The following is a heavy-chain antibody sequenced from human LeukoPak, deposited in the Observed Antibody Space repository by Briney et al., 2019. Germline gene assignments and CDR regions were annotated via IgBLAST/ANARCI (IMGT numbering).Heavy chain of an antibody. CDR1: GFTIGNHG. J-gene: IGHJ3*02. Sequence: GGSLRLSCVVSGFTIGNHGMHWVRQAPGKGLEWVAMISHDGGSEHYGDSVKGRLTISRDNSKNTVYLQMNNLRAEDTALYYCARESGYNPEPIAFDIWGQGTTVTVSS. V-gene: IGHV3-30*03. D-gene: IGHD5-24*01. CDR3: ARESGYNPEPIAFDI. CDR2: ISHDGGSE.